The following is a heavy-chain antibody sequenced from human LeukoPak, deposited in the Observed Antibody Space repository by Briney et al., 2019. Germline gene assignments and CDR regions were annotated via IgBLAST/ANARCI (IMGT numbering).Heavy chain of an antibody. D-gene: IGHD5-12*01. V-gene: IGHV1-8*02. CDR2: MNPNSGNT. CDR1: GYTFTSYD. J-gene: IGHJ6*03. Sequence: ASVKVSCKASGYTFTSYDINWVRQATGQGLEWMGWMNPNSGNTGYAQKFQGRVTMTTDTSTSTAYMELRSLRSDDTAVYYCARFVDIVATINYYYYYYMDVWGKGTTVTISS. CDR3: ARFVDIVATINYYYYYYMDV.